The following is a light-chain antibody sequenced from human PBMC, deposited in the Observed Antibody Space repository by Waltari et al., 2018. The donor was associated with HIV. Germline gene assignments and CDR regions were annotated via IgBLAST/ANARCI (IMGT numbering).Light chain of an antibody. V-gene: IGKV4-1*01. J-gene: IGKJ2*01. CDR1: QSVLYSSNNKNF. Sequence: DIVMTQSPDSLAVSPGERATINCKSGQSVLYSSNNKNFLAWYQQKPGQPPKLLIYWASTRESGVPDRFSGSGSGTDFTLTISSLQAEDVAVYYCQQYYTTPQTFGQGTKLEIK. CDR3: QQYYTTPQT. CDR2: WAS.